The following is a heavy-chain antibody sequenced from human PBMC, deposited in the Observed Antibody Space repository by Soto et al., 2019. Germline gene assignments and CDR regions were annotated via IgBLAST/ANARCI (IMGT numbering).Heavy chain of an antibody. D-gene: IGHD3-10*01. CDR3: AKSLWFGKQPEI. J-gene: IGHJ4*02. CDR2: ISPSGTT. V-gene: IGHV4-34*01. CDR1: GGSFSNNY. Sequence: PSETLSLTCAVYGGSFSNNYWTWLRQPPGKGLEWIGEISPSGTTKYIPSLKSRGTISVDTSRKQFFLKVTSVSAADAAVYYCAKSLWFGKQPEIWGPGTLVTVSS.